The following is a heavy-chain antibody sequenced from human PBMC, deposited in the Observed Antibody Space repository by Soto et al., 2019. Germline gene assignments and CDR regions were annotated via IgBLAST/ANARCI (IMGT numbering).Heavy chain of an antibody. J-gene: IGHJ5*02. Sequence: GSGPTLVNPTQTLTLTCTFSGFSLSTSGMCVSWIRQPPGKALEWLALIDWDADKYYSTSLKTRLTISKDTSKNQVVLTMTNMDPVDTATYYCARIIYDPGIAVAGTSGWFDPWGQGTLVTVSS. CDR3: ARIIYDPGIAVAGTSGWFDP. CDR1: GFSLSTSGMC. CDR2: IDWDADK. D-gene: IGHD6-19*01. V-gene: IGHV2-70*01.